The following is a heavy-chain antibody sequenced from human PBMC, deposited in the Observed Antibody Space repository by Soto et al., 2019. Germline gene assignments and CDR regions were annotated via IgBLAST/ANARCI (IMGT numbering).Heavy chain of an antibody. V-gene: IGHV1-69*02. J-gene: IGHJ4*02. CDR2: IIPILGIA. Sequence: QVQLVQSGAEVKKPGSSVKVSCKASGGTFSSYTISWVRQAPGQGREWMGRIIPILGIANYAQKFQGRVTITADKSTSTAYMELSSLRSEDTAVYYCASLGVVVAARPFDYWGQGTLVTVSS. CDR3: ASLGVVVAARPFDY. D-gene: IGHD2-15*01. CDR1: GGTFSSYT.